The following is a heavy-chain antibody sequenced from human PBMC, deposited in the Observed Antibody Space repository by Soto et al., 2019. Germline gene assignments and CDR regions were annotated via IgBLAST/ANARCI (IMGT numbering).Heavy chain of an antibody. V-gene: IGHV1-69*02. CDR2: VNPIVSMS. CDR1: GDTFSFYT. D-gene: IGHD3-10*01. J-gene: IGHJ4*02. CDR3: AASYGSGYRAFDY. Sequence: QVQLVQSGAEVKKPGSSVKVSCKASGDTFSFYTINWVRQAPGLGLEWMGRVNPIVSMSNYTQKFQGRVTITTHKSTNTAYRQLSSLRSEDTAIYYCAASYGSGYRAFDYWGQGALVTVSS.